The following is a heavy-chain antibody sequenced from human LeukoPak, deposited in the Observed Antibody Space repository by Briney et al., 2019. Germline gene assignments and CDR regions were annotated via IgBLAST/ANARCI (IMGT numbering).Heavy chain of an antibody. CDR1: GGSISSSDYY. D-gene: IGHD1-14*01. J-gene: IGHJ4*02. V-gene: IGHV4-39*07. Sequence: SETLSLTCTVSGGSISSSDYYWGWIRQPPGKGLEWIASIYYSGTTHYNPSLESRVTMSADTSKNQFSLKLISVTAADTAVYYCAREMWTASDTGNPFDYWGQGALVTVSS. CDR2: IYYSGTT. CDR3: AREMWTASDTGNPFDY.